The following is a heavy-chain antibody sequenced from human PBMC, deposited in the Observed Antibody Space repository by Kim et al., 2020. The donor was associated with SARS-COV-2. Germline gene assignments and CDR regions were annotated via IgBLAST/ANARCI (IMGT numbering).Heavy chain of an antibody. V-gene: IGHV1-46*01. J-gene: IGHJ6*02. Sequence: ASVKVSCKASGYTFTSYYMHWVRQAPGQGLEWMGIINPSGGSTSYAQKFQGRVTMTRDTPTSTVYMELSSLRSEDTAVYYCARDHHIAEWLGGYYYYYGMDVWGQGTTVTVSS. D-gene: IGHD6-19*01. CDR3: ARDHHIAEWLGGYYYYYGMDV. CDR2: INPSGGST. CDR1: GYTFTSYY.